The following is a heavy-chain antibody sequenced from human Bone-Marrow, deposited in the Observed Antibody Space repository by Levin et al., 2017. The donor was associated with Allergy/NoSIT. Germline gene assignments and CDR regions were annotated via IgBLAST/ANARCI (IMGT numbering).Heavy chain of an antibody. J-gene: IGHJ4*02. V-gene: IGHV2-5*02. Sequence: SGPTLVTPTQTLTLTCSFSGFSFNTAGVSVGWIRQPPGKAPEWLALIYWDDDRRYSSSLKNRPTVTKDTSKNQVVLTMTSMEPVDRATDYCAHRHYDSCGFFDYWGRGVLVTVSS. CDR1: GFSFNTAGVS. D-gene: IGHD3-22*01. CDR3: AHRHYDSCGFFDY. CDR2: IYWDDDR.